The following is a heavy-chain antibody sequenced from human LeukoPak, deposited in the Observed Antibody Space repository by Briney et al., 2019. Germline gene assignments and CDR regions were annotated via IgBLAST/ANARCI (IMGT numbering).Heavy chain of an antibody. V-gene: IGHV5-51*01. J-gene: IGHJ5*02. D-gene: IGHD2-15*01. Sequence: GESLKISCKDSGYRFSSYWIAWVRQMPGKGLGYIGIIYPGDSDIRYSPSFQGLVTISADKSIGTAYLQWSSLKASDTAMYYCARQEYCSGGSCYTWFDPWGQGTLVTVSS. CDR2: IYPGDSDI. CDR3: ARQEYCSGGSCYTWFDP. CDR1: GYRFSSYW.